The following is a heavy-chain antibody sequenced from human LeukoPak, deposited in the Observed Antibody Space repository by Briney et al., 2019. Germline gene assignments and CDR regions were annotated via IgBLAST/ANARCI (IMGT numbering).Heavy chain of an antibody. CDR1: GGSFSGYY. D-gene: IGHD3-16*02. CDR3: ASYVWGSYRPFDY. V-gene: IGHV4-34*01. CDR2: INHSGST. J-gene: IGHJ4*02. Sequence: PSETLSLTCAVYGGSFSGYYWSWIRQPPGKGLEWIGEINHSGSTNYNPSLKSRVTISVDTSKNQFSLKLSSVTAADTAVYYCASYVWGSYRPFDYWGQGTPVTVSS.